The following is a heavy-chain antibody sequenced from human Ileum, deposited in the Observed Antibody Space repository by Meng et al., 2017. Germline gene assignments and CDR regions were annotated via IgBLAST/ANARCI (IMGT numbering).Heavy chain of an antibody. V-gene: IGHV3-23*01. CDR1: GFTFSSYG. D-gene: IGHD3-16*01. CDR2: ITYGGTT. Sequence: EVQLLESGGGLVLPGGSLRLSCVASGFTFSSYGMNWARQAPGKGLEWVSGITYGGTTFYADSAKGRFTISRDNSKNTVFLQMNSLRADDTAVYYCANWGGLGHWGQGVLVTVSS. CDR3: ANWGGLGH. J-gene: IGHJ4*02.